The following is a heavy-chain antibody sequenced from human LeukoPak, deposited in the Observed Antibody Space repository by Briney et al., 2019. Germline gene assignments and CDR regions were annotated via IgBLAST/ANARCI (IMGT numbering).Heavy chain of an antibody. CDR2: IYHTGST. CDR3: ARGGVVVTALRFDY. V-gene: IGHV4-31*03. D-gene: IGHD2-21*02. J-gene: IGHJ4*02. CDR1: DASISSDNY. Sequence: SETLSLTCTVSDASISSDNYWGWIRQSPGKGLEWLGYIYHTGSTIYNPSLKSRLSMSVDSSMTQFSLHLNSVTAADTAVYFCARGGVVVTALRFDYWGQGALVTVSS.